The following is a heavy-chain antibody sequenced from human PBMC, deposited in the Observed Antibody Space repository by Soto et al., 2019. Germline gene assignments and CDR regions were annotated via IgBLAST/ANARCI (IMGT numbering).Heavy chain of an antibody. CDR2: IIPIFGTA. Sequence: GASVKVSCKASGGTFSSYAISWVRQAPGQGLEWMGGIIPIFGTANYAQKFQGRVTITADESTSTAYMELSSLRSEDTAVYYCARDPLSHYDSSGYERGRGGMAVWAQGTTVTVSS. V-gene: IGHV1-69*13. D-gene: IGHD3-22*01. J-gene: IGHJ6*02. CDR3: ARDPLSHYDSSGYERGRGGMAV. CDR1: GGTFSSYA.